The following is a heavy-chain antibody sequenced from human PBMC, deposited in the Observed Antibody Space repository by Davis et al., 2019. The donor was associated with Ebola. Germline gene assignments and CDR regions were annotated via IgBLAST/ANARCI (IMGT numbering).Heavy chain of an antibody. J-gene: IGHJ5*02. CDR2: INPNSDGS. Sequence: ASVPVSCMASGYTFTGHYMHWLRQAPGQGLEWMGWINPNSDGSNYAQKFQGWVTMNRDTSISTAYMGLSRQRTDDTAVYYCAREAYGDMGYWFDPWGQGTLVTVSS. CDR3: AREAYGDMGYWFDP. D-gene: IGHD4-17*01. CDR1: GYTFTGHY. V-gene: IGHV1-2*04.